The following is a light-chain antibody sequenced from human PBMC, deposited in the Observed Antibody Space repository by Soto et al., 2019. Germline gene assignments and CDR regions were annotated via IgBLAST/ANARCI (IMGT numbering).Light chain of an antibody. CDR1: QSVRSN. CDR2: DGS. Sequence: EIVMTQSPDTVYVSPGERATLSFRASQSVRSNLAWYQHKPGQAPRLLIYDGSTRALGIPARFSGSESGTEFTLTISSLQSEDFAVYFCQQYDDWPITFGQGTRLEI. V-gene: IGKV3-15*01. J-gene: IGKJ5*01. CDR3: QQYDDWPIT.